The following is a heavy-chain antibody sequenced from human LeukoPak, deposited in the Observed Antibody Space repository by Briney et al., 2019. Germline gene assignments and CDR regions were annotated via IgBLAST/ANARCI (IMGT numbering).Heavy chain of an antibody. J-gene: IGHJ4*02. CDR1: GFTFSSYE. V-gene: IGHV3-48*03. CDR3: ARDPPALEDFDY. CDR2: ISGRGNTI. Sequence: GGSLRLSCAASGFTFSSYEMNWARQAPGKGLEWVSYISGRGNTIKYADSVKGRFTISRDNGKNSLYLHMSSLRAEDTAVYYCARDPPALEDFDYWGQGTQVTVSS.